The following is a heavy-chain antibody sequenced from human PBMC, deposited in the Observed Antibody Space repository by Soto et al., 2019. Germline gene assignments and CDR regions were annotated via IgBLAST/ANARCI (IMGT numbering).Heavy chain of an antibody. V-gene: IGHV6-1*01. CDR3: ARLIGNSWLDS. J-gene: IGHJ5*01. CDR2: TYYRSKWEY. CDR1: GDSVSTNSAT. Sequence: QVQLQQSGPGLVKPSQTLSLTCAISGDSVSTNSATWDWIRQSPSRGLEWLGRTYYRSKWEYDYAASVEGRIKSNPDTSKNPVALHLDSVTPDDTAVYYCARLIGNSWLDSWGQGTLVTVSS. D-gene: IGHD2-8*01.